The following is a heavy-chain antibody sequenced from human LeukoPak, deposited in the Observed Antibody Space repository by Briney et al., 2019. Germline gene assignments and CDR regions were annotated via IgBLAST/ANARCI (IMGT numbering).Heavy chain of an antibody. CDR2: IYYSGST. Sequence: SETLSLTCTVSGGSISSGDYYWSWIRQPPGKGPEWIGYIYYSGSTYYNPSLKSRVTISVDTSKNQFSLKLSSVTAADTAVYYCAQWELLYAFDIWGQGTMVTVSS. CDR3: AQWELLYAFDI. D-gene: IGHD1-26*01. CDR1: GGSISSGDYY. J-gene: IGHJ3*02. V-gene: IGHV4-30-4*08.